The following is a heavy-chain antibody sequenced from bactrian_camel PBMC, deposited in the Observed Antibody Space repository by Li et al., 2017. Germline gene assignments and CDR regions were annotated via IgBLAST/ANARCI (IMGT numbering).Heavy chain of an antibody. CDR1: GYDALYLC. J-gene: IGHJ4*01. CDR3: AASHDGRHCSGDYLVRAQERGAAY. Sequence: HVQLVESGGGSVQAGGSLRLSCAVSGYDALYLCMGWFRQAPGKEREGVAAMDSEGETFYADSVKGRFTIAKDNAMNTLTLQMNSLKPEDTAMYSCAASHDGRHCSGDYLVRAQERGAAYRGQGTQVTVS. D-gene: IGHD2*01. V-gene: IGHV3S55*01. CDR2: MDSEGET.